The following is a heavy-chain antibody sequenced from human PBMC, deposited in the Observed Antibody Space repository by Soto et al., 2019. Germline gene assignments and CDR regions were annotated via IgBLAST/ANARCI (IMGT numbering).Heavy chain of an antibody. CDR1: GFTFSSYW. CDR2: INSDGSST. D-gene: IGHD4-17*01. CDR3: ARGWARGDPGDYYGMDV. V-gene: IGHV3-74*01. Sequence: GGSLRLSCAASGFTFSSYWMHWVRQAPGKGLVWVSRINSDGSSTSYADSVKGRFTISRDNAKNTLYLQMNSLRAEDTAAYYCARGWARGDPGDYYGMDVWGQGTTVTVSS. J-gene: IGHJ6*02.